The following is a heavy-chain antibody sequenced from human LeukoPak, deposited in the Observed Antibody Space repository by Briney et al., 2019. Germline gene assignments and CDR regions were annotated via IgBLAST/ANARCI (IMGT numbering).Heavy chain of an antibody. CDR2: IRYDGSNK. Sequence: GGSLRLSCAASGFTFSSYGMHWVRQAPGKGLEWVAFIRYDGSNKYYADSVKGRFTISRDNSKNTLYLQMNSLRAEDTAVYYCAKVGDSSSWYPSGNFDYWGREPWSPSPQ. CDR3: AKVGDSSSWYPSGNFDY. D-gene: IGHD6-13*01. V-gene: IGHV3-30*02. J-gene: IGHJ4*02. CDR1: GFTFSSYG.